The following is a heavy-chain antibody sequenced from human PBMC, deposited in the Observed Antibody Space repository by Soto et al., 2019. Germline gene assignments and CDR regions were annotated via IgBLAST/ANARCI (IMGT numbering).Heavy chain of an antibody. D-gene: IGHD2-8*01. V-gene: IGHV4-4*02. CDR3: ARDLRKFGVPFDT. Sequence: QVQLQESGPGLVKPSGTLSLTCDVFGASITSSNWWSWVRQSPGGGLEWIGEVFHGGSTNYNPSLKSRVTVSVDKTKNQFSLILTSLTAADAAVYYCARDLRKFGVPFDTWGQGIRVTVSS. CDR1: GASITSSNW. CDR2: VFHGGST. J-gene: IGHJ4*02.